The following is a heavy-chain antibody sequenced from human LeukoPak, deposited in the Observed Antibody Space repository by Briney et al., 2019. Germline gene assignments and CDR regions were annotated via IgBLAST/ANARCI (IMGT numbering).Heavy chain of an antibody. CDR3: AKGHLLYYYDSSGYYYFDY. CDR2: ISGSGGST. Sequence: GGSLRLSCAASGFTFSSYAMSWVRQAPGKGLEWVSAISGSGGSTFYAASVKGRFTISRDNSKNTLYLQMNSLRAEDTAVYYCAKGHLLYYYDSSGYYYFDYWGQGTLVTVSS. D-gene: IGHD3-22*01. V-gene: IGHV3-23*01. CDR1: GFTFSSYA. J-gene: IGHJ4*02.